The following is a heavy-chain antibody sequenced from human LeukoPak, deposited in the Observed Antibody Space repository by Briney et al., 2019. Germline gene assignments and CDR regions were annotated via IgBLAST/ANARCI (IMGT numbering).Heavy chain of an antibody. CDR1: GGSISSGDYY. CDR3: ARDRGSGSPHWFDP. CDR2: IYYSGST. V-gene: IGHV4-30-4*01. D-gene: IGHD3-10*01. J-gene: IGHJ5*02. Sequence: SQTLSLTCTVSGGSISSGDYYWSWNRQPPGKGLEWIGCIYYSGSTSYNPSLKSRVIISVDTSKNQFSLKLSSVTAADTAVYYCARDRGSGSPHWFDPWGQGTLVTVSS.